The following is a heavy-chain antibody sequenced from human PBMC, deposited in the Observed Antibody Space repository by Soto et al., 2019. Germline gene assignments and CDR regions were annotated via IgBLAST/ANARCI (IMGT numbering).Heavy chain of an antibody. V-gene: IGHV1-2*04. CDR1: GYTFTGYY. D-gene: IGHD6-13*01. J-gene: IGHJ6*02. CDR2: INPNSGGT. Sequence: GASVKVSCKASGYTFTGYYMHWVRQAPGQGLEWMGWINPNSGGTNYAQKFQGWVTMTRDASISTAYMELSRLRSDDTAVYYCARDSTRGSSWYRSYYYYGMDVWGQGTTVTVSS. CDR3: ARDSTRGSSWYRSYYYYGMDV.